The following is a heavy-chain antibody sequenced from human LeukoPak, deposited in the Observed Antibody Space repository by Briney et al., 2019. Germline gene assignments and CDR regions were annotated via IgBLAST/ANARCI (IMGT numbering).Heavy chain of an antibody. CDR3: AKEVEWLPRY. CDR1: GFIVSSDY. J-gene: IGHJ4*02. V-gene: IGHV3-23*01. D-gene: IGHD3-3*01. CDR2: ISGSGDNT. Sequence: GGSLRLSCAVSGFIVSSDYMSWVRQAPGKGLEWVSAISGSGDNTYYADSVKGRFTISRDNSKNTLYLQMNSLRAEDTAVYYCAKEVEWLPRYWGQGTLVTVSS.